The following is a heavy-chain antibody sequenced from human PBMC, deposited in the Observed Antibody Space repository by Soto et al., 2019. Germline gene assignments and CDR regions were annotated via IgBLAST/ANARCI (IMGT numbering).Heavy chain of an antibody. CDR3: ARPVTIFGVEKAWFDP. J-gene: IGHJ5*02. V-gene: IGHV1-69*13. Sequence: ASVEVSCKASGGTFSSYSISWVLQAPGQGLEWMGGIIPIFGTPNYAQKFQGRVTITADESTSTAYMELSSLRSEDTAVYYCARPVTIFGVEKAWFDPWGQGTLVTVSS. D-gene: IGHD3-3*01. CDR1: GGTFSSYS. CDR2: IIPIFGTP.